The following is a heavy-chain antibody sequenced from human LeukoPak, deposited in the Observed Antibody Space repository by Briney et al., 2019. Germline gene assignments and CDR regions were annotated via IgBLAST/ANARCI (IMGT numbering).Heavy chain of an antibody. J-gene: IGHJ4*02. CDR1: GFTFSYYG. D-gene: IGHD6-6*01. CDR2: ISYDGNNK. V-gene: IGHV3-30*18. Sequence: GRSLRLSCAASGFTFSYYGRHWVRPAPAKGLEWVAVISYDGNNKYYAGSVKGRFTITRDNSKNTLYLPMNSLRAEDTAVYYCAKDRQLAPDYWGQGTLVTVSS. CDR3: AKDRQLAPDY.